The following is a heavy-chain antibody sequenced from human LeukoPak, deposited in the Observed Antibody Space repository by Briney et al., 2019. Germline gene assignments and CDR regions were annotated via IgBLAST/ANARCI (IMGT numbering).Heavy chain of an antibody. V-gene: IGHV3-21*01. D-gene: IGHD3-10*01. J-gene: IGHJ4*02. CDR3: ARDYYGSGTSLNY. CDR1: GFTFSSYS. Sequence: PGGSLRLSCAASGFTFSSYSMNWVRQAPGKGLEWVSSISSSSRYIYNADSVKGRFTISRDNAKNSLYLHMNSLRAEDTAVYYCARDYYGSGTSLNYWGQGTLVTVSS. CDR2: ISSSSRYI.